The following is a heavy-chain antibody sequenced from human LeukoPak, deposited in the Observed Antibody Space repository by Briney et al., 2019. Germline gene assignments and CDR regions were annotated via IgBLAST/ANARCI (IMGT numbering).Heavy chain of an antibody. CDR1: GGSISSYY. CDR3: ARDGLSSGWSDFDY. V-gene: IGHV4-59*01. D-gene: IGHD6-19*01. J-gene: IGHJ4*02. Sequence: SETLSLTCTASGGSISSYYWSWIRQPPGKGLEWIGYIYYSGSTNYNPSLKRRFTISVDTSKNQFSLKLSSVTAADTAVYYCARDGLSSGWSDFDYWGQGTLVTVSS. CDR2: IYYSGST.